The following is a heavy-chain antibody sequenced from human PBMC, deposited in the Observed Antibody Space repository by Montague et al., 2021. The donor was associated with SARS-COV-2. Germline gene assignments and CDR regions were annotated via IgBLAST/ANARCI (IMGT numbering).Heavy chain of an antibody. Sequence: SETLSLTCAVYGGSSSGYYLNWIRQSPGKGLEWIGEINHSGSTNYNPSLKSRVTIAVDTSKNQVSLKLTSVTAADTAVFYCARSTVTNSPFGFSNKLRSRYNGMDVWGQGTTVTVSS. D-gene: IGHD4-17*01. CDR3: ARSTVTNSPFGFSNKLRSRYNGMDV. CDR1: GGSSSGYY. V-gene: IGHV4-34*01. J-gene: IGHJ6*02. CDR2: INHSGST.